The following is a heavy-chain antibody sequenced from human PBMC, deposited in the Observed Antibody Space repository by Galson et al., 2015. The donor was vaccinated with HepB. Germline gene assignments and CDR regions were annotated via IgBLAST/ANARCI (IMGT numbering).Heavy chain of an antibody. D-gene: IGHD6-19*01. CDR1: GFTFSSYW. V-gene: IGHV3-74*01. J-gene: IGHJ3*02. Sequence: SLRLSCAASGFTFSSYWMHWVRQAPGKGLVWVSRINSDGSSTSYADSVKGRFTISRDNAKNTLYLQMNSLRAEDTAVYYCARSRGHDAFDIWGQGTMVTVSS. CDR2: INSDGSST. CDR3: ARSRGHDAFDI.